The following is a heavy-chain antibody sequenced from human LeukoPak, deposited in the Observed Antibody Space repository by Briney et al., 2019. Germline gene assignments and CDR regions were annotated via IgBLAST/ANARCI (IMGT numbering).Heavy chain of an antibody. D-gene: IGHD3-22*01. CDR3: AKDLPWDSSGYYLDYYYYYMDV. J-gene: IGHJ6*03. V-gene: IGHV3-23*01. CDR2: ISGSGGST. Sequence: GGSLRLSCAASGFTFSSYAMSWVRQAPGKGLEWVSAISGSGGSTYYADSVKGRFTISRDNSKNTLYLQMNSLRAEDTAVYYCAKDLPWDSSGYYLDYYYYYMDVWGKGTTVTVSS. CDR1: GFTFSSYA.